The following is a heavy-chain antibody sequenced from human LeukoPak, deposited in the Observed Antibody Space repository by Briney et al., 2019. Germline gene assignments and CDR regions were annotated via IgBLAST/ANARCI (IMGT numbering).Heavy chain of an antibody. CDR1: GFTFSSYA. V-gene: IGHV3-20*04. J-gene: IGHJ4*02. Sequence: RSGGSLRLSCAASGFTFSSYAMHWVRQAPGKGLEWVSGITWNGGSTGYADSVKGRFTISRDNAKNSLYLQMNSLRAEDTALYYCARDKPSDYYGSGSYLSFDYWGQGSLVTVSS. CDR2: ITWNGGST. D-gene: IGHD3-10*01. CDR3: ARDKPSDYYGSGSYLSFDY.